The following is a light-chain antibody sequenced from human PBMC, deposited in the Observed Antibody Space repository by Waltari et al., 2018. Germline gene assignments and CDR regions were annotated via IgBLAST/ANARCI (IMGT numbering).Light chain of an antibody. CDR3: QSYDSSLSGWV. CDR2: GNS. Sequence: QSVLTQPPSVSGAPGQRVTISCTGSSSNIGAGYDVHWYQQLPETAPKLLIYGNSNRPSGVPDLFSGSKSGTSASLDITGLQAEDEADYYCQSYDSSLSGWVFGGGTKLTVL. V-gene: IGLV1-40*01. CDR1: SSNIGAGYD. J-gene: IGLJ3*02.